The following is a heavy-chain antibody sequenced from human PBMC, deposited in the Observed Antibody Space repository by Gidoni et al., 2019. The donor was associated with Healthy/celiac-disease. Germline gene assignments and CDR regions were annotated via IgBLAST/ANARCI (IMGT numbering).Heavy chain of an antibody. V-gene: IGHV3-7*01. CDR3: ARDSGGPYDSSGYYSTADY. CDR1: GFTFSSYW. J-gene: IGHJ4*02. D-gene: IGHD3-22*01. Sequence: EVQLVESGGGLVQPGGSLRLSCAASGFTFSSYWMSWVRQAPGKGLEWVANIKQDGSEKYYVDSVKGRFTISRDNAKNSLYLQMNSLRAEDTAVYYCARDSGGPYDSSGYYSTADYWGQGTLVTVSS. CDR2: IKQDGSEK.